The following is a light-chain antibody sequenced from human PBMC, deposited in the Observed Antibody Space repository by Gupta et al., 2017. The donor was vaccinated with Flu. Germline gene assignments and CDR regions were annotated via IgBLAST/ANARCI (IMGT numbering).Light chain of an antibody. CDR3: QVWDDSSDSYV. Sequence: SYVLTQPPSVSVAPGQTASITCGGNNIGSRSVHWYQQKSGQAPVLVVYDDNERPSGIPERVSGSNSGNTATLTISRVEAGDEADDYCQVWDDSSDSYVFGPGTKISVL. V-gene: IGLV3-21*02. CDR2: DDN. J-gene: IGLJ1*01. CDR1: NIGSRS.